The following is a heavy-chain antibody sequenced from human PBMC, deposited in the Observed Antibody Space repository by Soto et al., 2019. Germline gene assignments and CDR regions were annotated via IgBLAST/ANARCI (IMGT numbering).Heavy chain of an antibody. CDR3: TNAKLPIAAADFFDD. CDR2: ISYDGTKK. V-gene: IGHV3-30*18. CDR1: GFIFDNYA. Sequence: QVQLVESGGGVVQPGRSLRLSCTASGFIFDNYAIHWVRQAPGKGLEWVAVISYDGTKKYYADSVKGRFTISRDNSKNTLYLQMNTPTPEDTAVYYRTNAKLPIAAADFFDDWGQGNLVTVSS. D-gene: IGHD6-13*01. J-gene: IGHJ4*02.